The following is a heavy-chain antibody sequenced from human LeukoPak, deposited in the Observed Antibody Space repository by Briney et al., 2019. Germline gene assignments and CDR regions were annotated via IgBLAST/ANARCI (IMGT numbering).Heavy chain of an antibody. V-gene: IGHV3-7*01. CDR3: ARDLSGVTGYTYGRGIDY. CDR1: GFTFSSYS. Sequence: GGSLRLSCAASGFTFSSYSMSWVRQAPGKGLEWVANIKKDGSEKYYVDSVKGRFTISRDNAKTSLYLQMNSLRAEDTAVYYCARDLSGVTGYTYGRGIDYWGQGTLVTVSS. CDR2: IKKDGSEK. D-gene: IGHD5-18*01. J-gene: IGHJ4*02.